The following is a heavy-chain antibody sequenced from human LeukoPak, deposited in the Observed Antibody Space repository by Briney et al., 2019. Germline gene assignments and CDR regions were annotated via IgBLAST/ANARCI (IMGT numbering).Heavy chain of an antibody. CDR2: IHYSGST. J-gene: IGHJ4*02. D-gene: IGHD6-13*01. V-gene: IGHV4-59*08. CDR1: GGSISSYY. CDR3: ARTARRYTNNWYRQYYFDY. Sequence: SETLSLTCTVSGGSISSYYWSWIRQPPGKGLEWIAYIHYSGSTQYNPSLRSRVTISVDTSKNQFSLKLSSVTAADTAVYYCARTARRYTNNWYRQYYFDYWGQGTLVTVPS.